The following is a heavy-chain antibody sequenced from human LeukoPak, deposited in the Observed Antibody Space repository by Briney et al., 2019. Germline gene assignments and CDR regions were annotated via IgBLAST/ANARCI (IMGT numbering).Heavy chain of an antibody. J-gene: IGHJ4*02. D-gene: IGHD6-6*01. CDR1: GDSISSSTSY. CDR3: ARHGVTYSSSSYFDY. V-gene: IGHV4-39*01. Sequence: SETLSLTCSISGDSISSSTSYWAWIRQPPGKGLEWIATIYYSGSTYYNPSLKSRVTISVDTSKNQFSLKLSSVTAADTAVYYCARHGVTYSSSSYFDYWGQGTLVTVS. CDR2: IYYSGST.